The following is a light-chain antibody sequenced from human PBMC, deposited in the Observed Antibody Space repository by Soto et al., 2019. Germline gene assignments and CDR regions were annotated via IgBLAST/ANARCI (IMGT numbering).Light chain of an antibody. Sequence: QSALTQPRSVSGSPGQSVTISCTGTSSDVGGYNYVSWYQQHPGQAPKLMIYDVSKRPSGVPDRFSGSKSGNTASLTISGLQAEDDADYYCCSYAGSYSWVFGGGTKLTVL. J-gene: IGLJ3*02. V-gene: IGLV2-11*01. CDR2: DVS. CDR3: CSYAGSYSWV. CDR1: SSDVGGYNY.